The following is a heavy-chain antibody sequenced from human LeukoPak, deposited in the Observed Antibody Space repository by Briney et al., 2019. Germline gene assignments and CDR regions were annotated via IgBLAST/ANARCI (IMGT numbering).Heavy chain of an antibody. J-gene: IGHJ4*02. V-gene: IGHV1-46*01. CDR2: INPRGGST. CDR3: ARVGITAATADY. Sequence: RWASVKVSCKASGYTFTSYYMHWVRQAPGQGPEWMGIINPRGGSTDYAQKFQGRVTMTSDTSTSTIYMELNSLRSDDTAVYFCARVGITAATADYWGQGTLVTVSS. CDR1: GYTFTSYY. D-gene: IGHD6-25*01.